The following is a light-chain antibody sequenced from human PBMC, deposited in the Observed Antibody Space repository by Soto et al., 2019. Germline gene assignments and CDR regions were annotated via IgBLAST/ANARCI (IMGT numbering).Light chain of an antibody. V-gene: IGLV2-11*01. CDR3: CSYAGSYTYV. CDR2: SVS. CDR1: SSDVGGHNY. J-gene: IGLJ1*01. Sequence: QSALTQPRSVSGSPGQSVTISCTGTSSDVGGHNYVSWYQQHPGKAPKLMISSVSKRPSGAPDRFSGSKSGNTASLTISGLQAEDEADYYCCSYAGSYTYVFGTGTKVNVL.